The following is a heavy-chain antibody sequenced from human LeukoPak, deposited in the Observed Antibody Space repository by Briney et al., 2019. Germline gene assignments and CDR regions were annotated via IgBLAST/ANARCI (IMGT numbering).Heavy chain of an antibody. Sequence: PGGSLRLSCSASGFTFRSYWMHWVRQGPGEGPVWVSYITTDGSNTEYADSVKGRFTISRDNAKNTLYLQMNSLRAEDTALYYCTRGYVGIDYWGQGTLVTVSS. D-gene: IGHD5-12*01. V-gene: IGHV3-74*03. CDR3: TRGYVGIDY. CDR2: ITTDGSNT. J-gene: IGHJ4*02. CDR1: GFTFRSYW.